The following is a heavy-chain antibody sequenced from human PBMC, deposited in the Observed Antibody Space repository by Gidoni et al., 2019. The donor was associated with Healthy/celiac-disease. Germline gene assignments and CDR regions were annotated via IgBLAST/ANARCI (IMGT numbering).Heavy chain of an antibody. V-gene: IGHV3-33*01. CDR3: ARDLIVVVSTSGFDY. Sequence: WYDGSNKYYADSVKGRFTISRDNSKNTLYLQMNSLRAEDTAVYYCARDLIVVVSTSGFDYWGQGTLVTVSS. J-gene: IGHJ4*02. CDR2: WYDGSNK. D-gene: IGHD3-22*01.